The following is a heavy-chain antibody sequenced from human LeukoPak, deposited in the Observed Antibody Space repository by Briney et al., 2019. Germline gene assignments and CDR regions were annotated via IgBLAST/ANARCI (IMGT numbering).Heavy chain of an antibody. J-gene: IGHJ4*02. Sequence: SETLSLTCAVSGYSISSGYYWGWIRQPPGKGLEWIGSIYHSGSTYYNPSLKSRVTISADTSKNQFSLKLSSVTAADTAVYYCASRINCSSTSCYVGGFDYWGQGTLVTVSS. D-gene: IGHD2-2*01. CDR2: IYHSGST. CDR1: GYSISSGYY. CDR3: ASRINCSSTSCYVGGFDY. V-gene: IGHV4-38-2*01.